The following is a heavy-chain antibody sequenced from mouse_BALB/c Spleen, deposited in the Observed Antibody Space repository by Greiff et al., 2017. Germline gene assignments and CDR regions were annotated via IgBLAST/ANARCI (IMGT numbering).Heavy chain of an antibody. CDR1: GYTITSDYV. CDR3: ARWGN. J-gene: IGHJ2*01. CDR2: ISNSGST. Sequence: EVHLVESGPGLVKPAQSLSLTCTATGYTITSDYVWNRIRQFPGNKLEWIGYISNSGSTSYNPALKSRISITRDTSENQFFLQLNSVTTEDTATYYCARWGNWGQGTTLTVSS. V-gene: IGHV3-2*02.